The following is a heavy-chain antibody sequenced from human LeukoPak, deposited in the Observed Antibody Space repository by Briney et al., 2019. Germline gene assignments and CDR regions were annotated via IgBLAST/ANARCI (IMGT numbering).Heavy chain of an antibody. J-gene: IGHJ6*02. CDR1: GGSISSYY. V-gene: IGHV4-59*01. CDR2: IYYSGST. Sequence: PSETLSLTCTVSGGSISSYYWNWIRQPPGKGLEWIGYIYYSGSTNYNPSLKSRVTISVDTSKNQFSLKLSSVTAADTAVYYCARGTRDPYCSSTSCYLRAYYGMDVWGQGTTVTVSS. D-gene: IGHD2-2*01. CDR3: ARGTRDPYCSSTSCYLRAYYGMDV.